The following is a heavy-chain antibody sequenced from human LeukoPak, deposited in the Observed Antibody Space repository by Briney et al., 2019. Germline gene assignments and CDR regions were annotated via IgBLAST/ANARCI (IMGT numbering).Heavy chain of an antibody. CDR3: APDSPGP. J-gene: IGHJ4*02. V-gene: IGHV3-30*03. CDR1: GFTFSSYG. D-gene: IGHD3-22*01. Sequence: PGGSLRLSCAASGFTFSSYGMHWVRQAPGKGLEWVAVISYDGSNKYYADSVKGRFTISRDNSKNTLYLQMNSLRAEDTAVYYCAPDSPGPWGQGTLVTVSS. CDR2: ISYDGSNK.